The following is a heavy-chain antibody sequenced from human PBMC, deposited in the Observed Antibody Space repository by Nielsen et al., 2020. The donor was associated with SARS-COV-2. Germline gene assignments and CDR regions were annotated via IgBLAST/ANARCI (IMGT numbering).Heavy chain of an antibody. Sequence: GESLKISCLGSGFTFGDYAVTWFRQAPGKGLEWVGFIRTKAHGGTTEYAASVKGRFTISRDDSKSIAYLQMNSLKTEDTAVYYCTRVYYYGSGSLDYWGQGTLVTVSS. V-gene: IGHV3-49*03. CDR3: TRVYYYGSGSLDY. J-gene: IGHJ4*02. CDR2: IRTKAHGGTT. D-gene: IGHD3-10*01. CDR1: GFTFGDYA.